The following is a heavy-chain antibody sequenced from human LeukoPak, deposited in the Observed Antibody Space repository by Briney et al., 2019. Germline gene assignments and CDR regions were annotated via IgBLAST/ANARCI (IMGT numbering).Heavy chain of an antibody. D-gene: IGHD5-24*01. CDR2: INSDGTGT. J-gene: IGHJ4*02. CDR3: ARGDGHNWPLDH. CDR1: GFTFRTYW. V-gene: IGHV3-74*03. Sequence: GGSLRLSCEVSGFTFRTYWMHWVRQAPGKGLVWVSYINSDGTGTMYADSVKGRFTVSRDNAKNTLYLQMNSLRVEDMAVFYCARGDGHNWPLDHWGQGTLVTVSS.